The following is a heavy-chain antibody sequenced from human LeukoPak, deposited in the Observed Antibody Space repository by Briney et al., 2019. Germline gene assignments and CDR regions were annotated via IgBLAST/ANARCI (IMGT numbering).Heavy chain of an antibody. CDR1: GGTFSSYA. J-gene: IGHJ4*02. CDR2: IIPILGIA. CDR3: ARDPSPAYYYGSGSYWLGY. Sequence: SVKVSCKASGGTFSSYAISWVRQAPGQGLEWMGRIIPILGIANYAQKFQGRVTITADKSTRTAYMELSSLRSEDTAVYYCARDPSPAYYYGSGSYWLGYWGQGTLVTVSS. D-gene: IGHD3-10*01. V-gene: IGHV1-69*04.